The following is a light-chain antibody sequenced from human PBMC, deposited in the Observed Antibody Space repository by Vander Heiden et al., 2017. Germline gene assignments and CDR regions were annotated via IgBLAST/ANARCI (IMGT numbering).Light chain of an antibody. V-gene: IGKV3-11*01. Sequence: EIVLTQSPATLSLSPGERATLSCRASQSVSSYLAWYQQKPGQAPRLLIYDASNRATGIPARFSGSGSGTDFTLTISSLEPEDFAVYYCQQRSNWPITFRQGRRLEIK. CDR1: QSVSSY. CDR3: QQRSNWPIT. J-gene: IGKJ5*01. CDR2: DAS.